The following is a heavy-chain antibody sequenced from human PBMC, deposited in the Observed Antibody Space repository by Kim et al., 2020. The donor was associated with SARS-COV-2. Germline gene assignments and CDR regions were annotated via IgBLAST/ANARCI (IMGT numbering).Heavy chain of an antibody. Sequence: SETLSLTCTVSGGSISSYYWSWIRQPPGKGLEWIGYIYYSGSTNYNPSLKSRVTISVDTSKNQFSLKLSSVTAADTAVYYCARDSSRIAAAATDYYYGMDVWGQGTTVTVSS. D-gene: IGHD6-13*01. CDR2: IYYSGST. CDR3: ARDSSRIAAAATDYYYGMDV. V-gene: IGHV4-59*01. J-gene: IGHJ6*02. CDR1: GGSISSYY.